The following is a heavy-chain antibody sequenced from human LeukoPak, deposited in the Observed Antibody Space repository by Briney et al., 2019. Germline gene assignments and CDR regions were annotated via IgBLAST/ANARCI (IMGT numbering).Heavy chain of an antibody. CDR2: ISGSGGST. Sequence: PGGSLRLSCAASGFTFSSYGMSWVRQAPGKGLEWVSAISGSGGSTYYADSVKGRFTISRDNSKNTLYLQMNSLRGEDTAVYYCAKLGTTSVTTGYWGQGTLVTVSS. CDR1: GFTFSSYG. D-gene: IGHD4-17*01. CDR3: AKLGTTSVTTGY. J-gene: IGHJ4*02. V-gene: IGHV3-23*01.